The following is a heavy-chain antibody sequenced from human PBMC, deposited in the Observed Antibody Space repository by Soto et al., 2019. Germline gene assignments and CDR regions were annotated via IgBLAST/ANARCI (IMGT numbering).Heavy chain of an antibody. J-gene: IGHJ4*02. CDR2: IYHSGST. CDR3: ARGTATVTTHFDY. Sequence: SETLSLTCAVSGGSISSGGYSWSWIRQPPGKGLEWIGYIYHSGSTYYNPSLKSRVTISVDRSKNQFSLKLSSVTAADTAVYYCARGTATVTTHFDYWGQGTLVTVSS. CDR1: GGSISSGGYS. D-gene: IGHD4-17*01. V-gene: IGHV4-30-2*01.